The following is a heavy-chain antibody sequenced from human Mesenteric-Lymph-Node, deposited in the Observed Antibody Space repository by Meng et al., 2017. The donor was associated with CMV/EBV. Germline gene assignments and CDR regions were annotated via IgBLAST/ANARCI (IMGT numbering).Heavy chain of an antibody. J-gene: IGHJ5*02. D-gene: IGHD6-13*01. CDR1: GGTFSSYT. Sequence: QVHLVQSGAEMKKPGSSVKVSCKASGGTFSSYTISWVRQAPGQGLEWMGRIIPILGIANYAQKFQGRVTITAEKSTSTAYMELSSLRSEDTAVYYCAGGIAAAGSRWFDPWGQGTLVTVSS. CDR2: IIPILGIA. V-gene: IGHV1-69*02. CDR3: AGGIAAAGSRWFDP.